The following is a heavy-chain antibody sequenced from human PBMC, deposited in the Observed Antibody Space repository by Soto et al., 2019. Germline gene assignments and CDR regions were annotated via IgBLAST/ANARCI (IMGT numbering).Heavy chain of an antibody. CDR3: VRRATMLRARTDPYSCMHV. J-gene: IGHJ6*03. CDR2: ISYSGST. Sequence: ETLSLTCTVSGGSISSGGYYWSWIRQHPGKGLEWIGTISYSGSTFYNPSLKSRVTISADTSKNQFSLKLISVTAADTAVYYCVRRATMLRARTDPYSCMHV. D-gene: IGHD3-10*01. V-gene: IGHV4-39*01. CDR1: GGSISSGGYY.